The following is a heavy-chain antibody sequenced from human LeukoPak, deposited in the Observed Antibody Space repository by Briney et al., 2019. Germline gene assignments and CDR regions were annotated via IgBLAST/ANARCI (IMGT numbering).Heavy chain of an antibody. J-gene: IGHJ3*02. Sequence: ASVKVSCKASGYTFTSYYMHWVRQAPGQGLEWMGGIIPIFGTANYAQKFQGRVTITADESTSTAYMGLSSLRSEDTAVYYCAREAVATGAFDIWGQGTMVTVSS. CDR2: IIPIFGTA. D-gene: IGHD5-12*01. CDR1: GYTFTSYY. CDR3: AREAVATGAFDI. V-gene: IGHV1-69*13.